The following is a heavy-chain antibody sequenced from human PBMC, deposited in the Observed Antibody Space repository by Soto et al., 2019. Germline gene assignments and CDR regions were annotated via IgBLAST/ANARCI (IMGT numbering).Heavy chain of an antibody. D-gene: IGHD1-26*01. J-gene: IGHJ4*02. CDR2: ISYDGSNK. V-gene: IGHV3-30*18. CDR3: AKSGVVGALLDY. CDR1: GFTFSSYG. Sequence: QVQLVESGGGVVQPGRSLRLSCAASGFTFSSYGMHWVRQAPGKGLEWVAVISYDGSNKYYADSVKGRFTISRDNSKNTPELLMNSLRDVDTAVYYCAKSGVVGALLDYWGQGTLVTVSS.